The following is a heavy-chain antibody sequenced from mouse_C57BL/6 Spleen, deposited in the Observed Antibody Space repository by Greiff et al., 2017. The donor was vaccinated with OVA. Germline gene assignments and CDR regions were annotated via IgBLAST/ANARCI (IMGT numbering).Heavy chain of an antibody. CDR2: IYPSDSEP. D-gene: IGHD2-4*01. Sequence: QVQLQQPGAELVRPGSSVKLSCKASGYTFTSYWMDWVKQRPGQGLEWIGNIYPSDSEPHYNQKFKDKATLTVDKSSSTAYMQLSSLTSEDSAVYYCAILGDYDGEDYWGQGTSVTVSS. CDR3: AILGDYDGEDY. V-gene: IGHV1-61*01. J-gene: IGHJ4*01. CDR1: GYTFTSYW.